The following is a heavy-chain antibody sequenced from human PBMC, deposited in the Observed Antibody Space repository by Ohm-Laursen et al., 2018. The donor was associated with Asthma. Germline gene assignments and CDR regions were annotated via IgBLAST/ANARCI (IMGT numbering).Heavy chain of an antibody. CDR1: GFTFSSYA. V-gene: IGHV3-23*01. J-gene: IGHJ4*02. Sequence: SLRLSCAASGFTFSSYAMSWVRQAPGKGLEWVSAISGSGGSTYYADSVKGRFTISRDNSKNTLYLQMNSLRAEDTAVYYCAKDPDGSYITDYDYWGQGTLVTVSS. D-gene: IGHD1-26*01. CDR3: AKDPDGSYITDYDY. CDR2: ISGSGGST.